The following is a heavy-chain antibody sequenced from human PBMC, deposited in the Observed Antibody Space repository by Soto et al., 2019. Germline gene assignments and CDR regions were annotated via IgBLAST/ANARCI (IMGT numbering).Heavy chain of an antibody. CDR3: ARLAYSGYLQT. V-gene: IGHV4-39*02. D-gene: IGHD1-26*01. CDR2: TYYSGAT. Sequence: PSETLSLTCDVSGDSISTSSYYWGWIRQPPGKGLEWIASTYYSGATYYNPSLQSRVTISVDTSNNRFSLTLSSLTAADTAVYFCARLAYSGYLQTWGQGSLVTVS. J-gene: IGHJ1*01. CDR1: GDSISTSSYY.